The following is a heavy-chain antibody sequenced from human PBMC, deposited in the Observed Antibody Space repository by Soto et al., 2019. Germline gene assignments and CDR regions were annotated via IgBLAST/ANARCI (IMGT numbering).Heavy chain of an antibody. D-gene: IGHD3-3*01. Sequence: SETLSLTCTVSGVSISNSSYYWGWIRRPPGKGLEWIGTIYYSGSTNYNPSLKSRVTISMDTSKNQFSLNLDSVTAADTAVYFCARDFAYFDSWGQGTLVTVSS. J-gene: IGHJ4*02. V-gene: IGHV4-39*07. CDR2: IYYSGST. CDR3: ARDFAYFDS. CDR1: GVSISNSSYY.